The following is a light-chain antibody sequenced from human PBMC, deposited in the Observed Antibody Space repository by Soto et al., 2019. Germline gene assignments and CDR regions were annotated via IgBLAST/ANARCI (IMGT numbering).Light chain of an antibody. CDR3: QQYDSLPLT. CDR2: DAS. CDR1: QDITNF. Sequence: DTPMTQSPSSLSASVGDSVTITCQASQDITNFLNWYHQKPGKAPQVLIHDASNLETGVPSRFSGSGSGTDFTFTISSLQPEDIGTYYCQQYDSLPLTFGGGTKVEIK. J-gene: IGKJ4*01. V-gene: IGKV1-33*01.